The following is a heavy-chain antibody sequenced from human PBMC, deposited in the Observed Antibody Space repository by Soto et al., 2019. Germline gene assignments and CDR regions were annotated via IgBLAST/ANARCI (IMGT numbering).Heavy chain of an antibody. CDR1: GYTFTSYG. Sequence: ASVKVSCKASGYTFTSYGISWVRQAPGQGLEWMGWISAYNGNTNYAQKLQGRVTMTTDTSTSTAYMELRSLRSDDTAVYYCAREDPQQLLFRPFDFWGQGTLVTVSS. J-gene: IGHJ4*02. D-gene: IGHD5-18*01. V-gene: IGHV1-18*04. CDR2: ISAYNGNT. CDR3: AREDPQQLLFRPFDF.